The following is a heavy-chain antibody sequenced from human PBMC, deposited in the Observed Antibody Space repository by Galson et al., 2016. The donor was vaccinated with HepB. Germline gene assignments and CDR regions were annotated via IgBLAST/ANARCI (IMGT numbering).Heavy chain of an antibody. Sequence: SLRLSCAASGFTFSRNGMHWVRQAPGKGLEWVVVISYDGINKYYADSVKGRFTISRDNSKNTLYLQMNSLRAEDTAVYYCAKDRGPGTEVARTRFGLDVWGQGTTVTVSS. CDR1: GFTFSRNG. V-gene: IGHV3-30*18. CDR3: AKDRGPGTEVARTRFGLDV. D-gene: IGHD6-19*01. J-gene: IGHJ6*02. CDR2: ISYDGINK.